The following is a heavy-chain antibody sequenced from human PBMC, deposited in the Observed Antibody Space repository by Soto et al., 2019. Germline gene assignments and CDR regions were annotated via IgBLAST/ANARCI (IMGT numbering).Heavy chain of an antibody. Sequence: QVHLVQSGAEVKKPGSSVKVSCKASGGTFSNHAINWVRQAPGQGLEWMGQIIPIFTTTNYAQKFQGRVTITADESTITAYMELSSLKHDDTAVYYCAREVAADGTFREDVFDIWGQGTLVTVSS. V-gene: IGHV1-69*12. J-gene: IGHJ3*02. CDR2: IIPIFTTT. D-gene: IGHD6-13*01. CDR3: AREVAADGTFREDVFDI. CDR1: GGTFSNHA.